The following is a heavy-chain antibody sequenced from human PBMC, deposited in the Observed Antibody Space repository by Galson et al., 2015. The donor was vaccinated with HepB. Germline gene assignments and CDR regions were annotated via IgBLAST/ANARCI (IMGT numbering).Heavy chain of an antibody. CDR1: GGSISSSNW. V-gene: IGHV4-4*02. Sequence: SETLSLTCAVSGGSISSSNWWSWVRQPPGKGLEWIGEIYHSGSTNYNPSLKSRVTISVDKSKNQFSLKLSSVTAADTAVYYCARGPSAYCSSTSCYSPDYYYYYMDVWGKGTTITVSS. CDR3: ARGPSAYCSSTSCYSPDYYYYYMDV. J-gene: IGHJ6*03. D-gene: IGHD2-2*01. CDR2: IYHSGST.